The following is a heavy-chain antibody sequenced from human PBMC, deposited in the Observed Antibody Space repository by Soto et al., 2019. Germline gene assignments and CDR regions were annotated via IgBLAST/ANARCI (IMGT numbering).Heavy chain of an antibody. CDR2: LYDVDGS. Sequence: DVQLVESGGGLIQPGESLRLSCAAFGLTVSGKKYVDWAPQAPGKGLEWVSALYDVDGSFYADSVKGRFTTSSDSSKTTVYLQMNGLRPDDTAVYYCASWHEREHAYDVWGQGTTVTVSS. CDR3: ASWHEREHAYDV. D-gene: IGHD1-1*01. CDR1: GLTVSGKKY. V-gene: IGHV3-53*01. J-gene: IGHJ3*01.